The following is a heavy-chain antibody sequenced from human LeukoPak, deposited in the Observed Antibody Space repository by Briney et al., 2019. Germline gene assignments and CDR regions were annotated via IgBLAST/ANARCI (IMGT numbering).Heavy chain of an antibody. Sequence: GGSLRLSCAASGFTFSSYTMNWARQAPGKGLEWVSAISGSGGSTYYADSVKGRFTISRDNSKNTLYLQMNSLRAEDTAVYYCAKDFTLLSGYYGYWGQGTLVTVSS. CDR2: ISGSGGST. J-gene: IGHJ4*02. V-gene: IGHV3-23*01. CDR1: GFTFSSYT. D-gene: IGHD3-3*01. CDR3: AKDFTLLSGYYGY.